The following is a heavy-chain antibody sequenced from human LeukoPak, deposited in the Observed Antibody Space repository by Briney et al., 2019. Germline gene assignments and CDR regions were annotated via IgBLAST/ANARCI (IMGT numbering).Heavy chain of an antibody. J-gene: IGHJ4*02. CDR3: AKDKAGSTAYYFDY. D-gene: IGHD6-13*01. Sequence: GGSLRLSCAASGFTFSSYAMSWVRQAPGKGLEWVSAIGGSGSGGDTYYADSVKGRFTISRDNSKNTLYLQMSSLRAEDTAVYYCAKDKAGSTAYYFDYWGQGTLVTVSS. V-gene: IGHV3-23*01. CDR2: IGGSGSGGDT. CDR1: GFTFSSYA.